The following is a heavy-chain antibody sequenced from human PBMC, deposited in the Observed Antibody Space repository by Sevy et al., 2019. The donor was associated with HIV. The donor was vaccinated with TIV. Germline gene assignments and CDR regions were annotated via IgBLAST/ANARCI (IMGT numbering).Heavy chain of an antibody. J-gene: IGHJ4*02. CDR1: GFTSSSYA. D-gene: IGHD6-13*01. V-gene: IGHV3-30-3*01. CDR2: ISYDGSNK. CDR3: ARAGSSWYYFDY. Sequence: GGSLRLSCAASGFTSSSYAMHWVRQAPGKGLEWVAVISYDGSNKYYADSVKGRFTISRDNSKNTLYLQMNSLRAEDTAVYYCARAGSSWYYFDYWGQGTLVTVSS.